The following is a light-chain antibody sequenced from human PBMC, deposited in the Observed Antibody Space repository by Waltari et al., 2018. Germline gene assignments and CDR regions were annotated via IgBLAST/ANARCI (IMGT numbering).Light chain of an antibody. CDR2: EVS. J-gene: IGLJ2*01. V-gene: IGLV2-14*01. CDR3: SSYTTSSTLVL. CDR1: SSDVGGYNS. Sequence: QSALTQPASVSGSPGQSITISCTGTSSDVGGYNSVSWYQQHPGKAPKLMIYEVSQRPSAVSTRFSGSKSGNPASLTISGLQAEDGADYYCSSYTTSSTLVLFGGGTKLTIL.